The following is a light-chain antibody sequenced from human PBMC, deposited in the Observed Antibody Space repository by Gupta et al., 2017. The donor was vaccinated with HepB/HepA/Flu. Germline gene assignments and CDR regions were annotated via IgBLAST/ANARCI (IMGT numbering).Light chain of an antibody. J-gene: IGLJ1*01. Sequence: SALTPPPSASGFPGQSVTICCTGTSSDVGAYNYVSWYQQHPGKVPKVMIYEVSKRPSGVPDRFSGSKSGNTASLTVSGLQAEDEADYYCCSYAGSNTFVFGTGTKVTVL. CDR1: SSDVGAYNY. CDR3: CSYAGSNTFV. V-gene: IGLV2-8*01. CDR2: EVS.